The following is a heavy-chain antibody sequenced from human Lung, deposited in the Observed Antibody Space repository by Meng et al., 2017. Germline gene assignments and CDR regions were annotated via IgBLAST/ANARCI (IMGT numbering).Heavy chain of an antibody. CDR3: ASMGATKDY. Sequence: GESLKISCAASGFTFSDHYMDWVRQAPGKGLEWVGRTRNKANSYTTEYAASVKGRFTISRDDSKNSLYLQMNSLKTEDTVVYYCASMGATKDYWGQGTLVTVSS. V-gene: IGHV3-72*01. D-gene: IGHD1-26*01. J-gene: IGHJ4*02. CDR1: GFTFSDHY. CDR2: TRNKANSYTT.